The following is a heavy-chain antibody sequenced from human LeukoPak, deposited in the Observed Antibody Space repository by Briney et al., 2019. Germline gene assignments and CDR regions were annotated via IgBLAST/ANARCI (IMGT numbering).Heavy chain of an antibody. J-gene: IGHJ4*02. CDR3: ARPGSASGYWVH. CDR2: IHSGGRT. V-gene: IGHV3-66*01. Sequence: GGSLRLSCAASGFSVSNNYLSWVRQPAGKGLEWVSVIHSGGRTKYADSVRDRCTISRDTAKNTVYLQMNSLRVDDTAAYYCARPGSASGYWVHWGQGTLVTVSS. D-gene: IGHD3-3*01. CDR1: GFSVSNNY.